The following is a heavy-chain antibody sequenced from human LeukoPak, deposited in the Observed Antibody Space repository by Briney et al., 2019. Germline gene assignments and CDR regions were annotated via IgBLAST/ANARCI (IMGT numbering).Heavy chain of an antibody. CDR3: ARDLAGGYYGSGSYYNVSYY. CDR2: ISSSSSYI. CDR1: GFTFSSYS. D-gene: IGHD3-10*01. J-gene: IGHJ4*02. Sequence: GGSLRLSCAASGFTFSSYSMNWVRQAPGKGLEWVSSISSSSSYIYYADSVKGRFTISRDNAKNSLYLQVNSLRAEDTAVYYCARDLAGGYYGSGSYYNVSYYWGQGTLVTVSS. V-gene: IGHV3-21*01.